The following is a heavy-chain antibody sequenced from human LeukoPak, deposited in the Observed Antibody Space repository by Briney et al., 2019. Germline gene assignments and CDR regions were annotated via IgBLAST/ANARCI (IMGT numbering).Heavy chain of an antibody. J-gene: IGHJ4*02. CDR3: ARPAAGTSPGNGPNFDY. D-gene: IGHD6-13*01. V-gene: IGHV3-53*01. CDR1: GFTVSSNY. Sequence: GGSLRLSCAASGFTVSSNYMSWVRQAPGKGLEWVSVIYSGGSTYYADSVKGRFTISRDNSKNTLYLQMNSLRAEDTAVYYCARPAAGTSPGNGPNFDYWGQGTLVTVSS. CDR2: IYSGGST.